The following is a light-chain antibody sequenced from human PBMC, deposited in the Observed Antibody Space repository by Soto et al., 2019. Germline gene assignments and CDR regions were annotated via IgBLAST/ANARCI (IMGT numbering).Light chain of an antibody. V-gene: IGKV3-20*01. CDR1: QRVSSNY. CDR2: GAS. Sequence: EIVLTQSPGTLSLSAGERATLSCRASQRVSSNYLAWYQQKPGQPPRLLISGASSRATGIPDRFMGSGSGTDFTLTISSLEPEDFAVYYCQHYGRSPPSWTFGQGTKVEIK. CDR3: QHYGRSPPSWT. J-gene: IGKJ1*01.